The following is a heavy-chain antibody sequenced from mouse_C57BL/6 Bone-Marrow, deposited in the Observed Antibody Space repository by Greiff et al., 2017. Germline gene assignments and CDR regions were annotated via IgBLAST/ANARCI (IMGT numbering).Heavy chain of an antibody. CDR1: GYTFTDYN. CDR3: ARRGIYYDYVDY. CDR2: INPNNGGT. J-gene: IGHJ2*01. D-gene: IGHD2-4*01. Sequence: DVKLQESGPELVKPGASVKIPCKASGYTFTDYNMDWVKQSHGKSLEWIGDINPNNGGTIYNQKFKGKATLTVDKSSSTAYMELRSLTSEDTAVYYCARRGIYYDYVDYWGQGTTLTVAS. V-gene: IGHV1-18*01.